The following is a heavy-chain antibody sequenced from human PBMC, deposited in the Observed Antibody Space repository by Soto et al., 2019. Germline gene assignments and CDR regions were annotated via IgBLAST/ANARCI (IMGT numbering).Heavy chain of an antibody. CDR3: ARASTDDSSGYTYYYYYYGMDV. CDR1: GYSFTSYW. Sequence: GESLKISCKGSGYSFTSYWISWVRQMPGKGLEWMGRIDPSDSYTNYSPSFQGHVTISADKSISTAYLQWSSLKASDTAMYYCARASTDDSSGYTYYYYYYGMDVWGQGTTVTVSS. D-gene: IGHD3-22*01. CDR2: IDPSDSYT. V-gene: IGHV5-10-1*01. J-gene: IGHJ6*02.